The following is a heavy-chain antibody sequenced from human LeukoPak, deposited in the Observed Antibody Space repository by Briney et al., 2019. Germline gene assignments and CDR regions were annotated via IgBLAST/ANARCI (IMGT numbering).Heavy chain of an antibody. Sequence: PGRSLRLSCAASGFSLRNHGMHWVRQAPGRGLAWMGFISYEGSNQYYAESVKGRFSISRDNSKNTMYLQMNSLKTEDTGVYHCAKDVRFLEWSLDSWGQGTQVIVSS. CDR3: AKDVRFLEWSLDS. J-gene: IGHJ4*02. V-gene: IGHV3-30*18. CDR1: GFSLRNHG. CDR2: ISYEGSNQ. D-gene: IGHD3-3*01.